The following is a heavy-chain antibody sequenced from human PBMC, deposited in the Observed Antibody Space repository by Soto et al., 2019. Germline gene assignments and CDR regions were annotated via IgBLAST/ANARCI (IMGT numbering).Heavy chain of an antibody. V-gene: IGHV3-53*02. CDR1: GLTVSRTQ. Sequence: VELVETGGGLIQPGGSLRLSCAVSGLTVSRTQMSWVRQAPGKGLQWVSVIYSAGSTYYANAVKGRFTISRDISENKISLELNGLTVDDTAVYYCARAREPEYSSSIFFDYWGRGTVVTVSS. CDR3: ARAREPEYSSSIFFDY. J-gene: IGHJ4*01. CDR2: IYSAGST. D-gene: IGHD6-6*01.